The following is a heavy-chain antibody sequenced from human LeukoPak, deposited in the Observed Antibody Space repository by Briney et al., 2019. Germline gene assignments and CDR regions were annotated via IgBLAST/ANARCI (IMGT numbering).Heavy chain of an antibody. CDR1: GFTFSSYA. D-gene: IGHD1-26*01. Sequence: GGSLRLSCAASGFTFSSYAMSWVRQAPGKGLEWVSAISGSGGSTYYADSVKGRFTISRDNSKNTLYLQMNSLRAEDTAVYYCARGLSAYLYNWFDPWGQGTLSPSPQ. CDR3: ARGLSAYLYNWFDP. J-gene: IGHJ5*02. V-gene: IGHV3-23*01. CDR2: ISGSGGST.